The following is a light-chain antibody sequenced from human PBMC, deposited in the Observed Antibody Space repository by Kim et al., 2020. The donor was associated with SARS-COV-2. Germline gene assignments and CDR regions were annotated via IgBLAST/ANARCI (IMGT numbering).Light chain of an antibody. CDR2: KDS. CDR1: AFPKQY. J-gene: IGLJ3*02. Sequence: SYELTQPPSVPVSPGQTARITCSGDAFPKQYAYWYQQKPGQAPVLVIYKDSERPSGIPERFSGSSSGTTVTLTISGVQAEDEADYYCQSADSSGTYRVFGGGTQLTVL. CDR3: QSADSSGTYRV. V-gene: IGLV3-25*03.